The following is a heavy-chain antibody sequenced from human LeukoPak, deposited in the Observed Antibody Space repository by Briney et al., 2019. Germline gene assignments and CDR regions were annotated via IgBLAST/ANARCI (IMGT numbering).Heavy chain of an antibody. Sequence: PSETLSLTCTVSGGSISSYYWSWIRQPAGKGLEWIGRIYTSGSTYYNPFLKSRVTMSVDTSKNQFSLKLSSVTAADTAVYYCARQTLSFYSSSSRGGFDPWGQGTLVTDSS. J-gene: IGHJ5*02. CDR2: IYTSGST. V-gene: IGHV4-4*07. CDR1: GGSISSYY. CDR3: ARQTLSFYSSSSRGGFDP. D-gene: IGHD6-6*01.